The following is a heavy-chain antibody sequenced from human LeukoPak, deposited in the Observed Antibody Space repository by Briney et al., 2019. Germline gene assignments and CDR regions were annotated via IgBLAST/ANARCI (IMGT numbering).Heavy chain of an antibody. J-gene: IGHJ4*02. CDR3: ARHKHAYYYDSSGYFLHY. CDR2: IYYSGST. Sequence: SETLSLTCTVSGGSISSSSYYWGWIRQPPGKGLEWIGSIYYSGSTYYNPSLKSRVTISVDTSKNQFSLKLSSVTAADTAVYYCARHKHAYYYDSSGYFLHYWGQGTLVTVSS. CDR1: GGSISSSSYY. V-gene: IGHV4-39*01. D-gene: IGHD3-22*01.